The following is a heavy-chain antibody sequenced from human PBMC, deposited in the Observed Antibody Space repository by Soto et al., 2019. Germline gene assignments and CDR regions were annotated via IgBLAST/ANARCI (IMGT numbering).Heavy chain of an antibody. V-gene: IGHV1-46*01. J-gene: IGHJ5*02. CDR2: INPNDGRT. CDR1: GYPFTSYH. CDR3: ARARGYTFGYNYFDP. D-gene: IGHD5-18*01. Sequence: QVQMVQSGAEVKKPGASVKVSCKASGYPFTSYHMHWMRQAPGQGLEWMGIINPNDGRTRYGEKFQGRVTMTRDTSTSTVYMELSSLRSEATAVYYCARARGYTFGYNYFDPWGQGTLVTVS.